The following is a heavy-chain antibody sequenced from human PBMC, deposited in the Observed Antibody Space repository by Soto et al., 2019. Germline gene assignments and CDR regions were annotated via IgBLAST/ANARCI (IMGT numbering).Heavy chain of an antibody. D-gene: IGHD7-27*01. CDR1: GYTFTGHA. CDR3: AREAGRTGDLDY. V-gene: IGHV1-3*01. CDR2: NDGGNGRT. J-gene: IGHJ4*02. Sequence: QVQVVQSGAEVKKPGDSVKVSCRASGYTFTGHAIHWVRQAPGQSLEWRGWNDGGNGRTQYAQRFQGRVTLTSATSAITAYMELRCLTSEDTAVYYCAREAGRTGDLDYWGQGTLVTVSS.